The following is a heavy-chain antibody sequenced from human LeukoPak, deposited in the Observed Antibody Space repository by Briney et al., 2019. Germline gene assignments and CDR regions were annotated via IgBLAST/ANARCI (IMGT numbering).Heavy chain of an antibody. J-gene: IGHJ3*02. CDR3: ATGPVGATIDAFDI. D-gene: IGHD1-26*01. CDR1: GYTLTELF. CDR2: FDPEDGET. Sequence: ASVKVSCKVSGYTLTELFMHWVRQAPGKGLEWMGGFDPEDGETIYAQKFQGRVTMTEDTSTDTAYMELSSLRSEDTAVYYCATGPVGATIDAFDIWGQGTMVTVSS. V-gene: IGHV1-24*01.